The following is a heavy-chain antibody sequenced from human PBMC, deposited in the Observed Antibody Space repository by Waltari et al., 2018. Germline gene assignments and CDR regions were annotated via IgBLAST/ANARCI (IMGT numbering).Heavy chain of an antibody. CDR1: GDSVSSNSAA. CDR3: ARDFEGGVDY. Sequence: QVQLQQSGPGLVKPSQTLSLTCAISGDSVSSNSAACHCIRQSPSRGLEWLGRTFYRSQWYIEYAVSLRSRIIISPDTSKNQFSLQVNSVTPEDTAVYYCARDFEGGVDYWGQGTLVTVSS. D-gene: IGHD3-16*01. J-gene: IGHJ4*02. V-gene: IGHV6-1*01. CDR2: TFYRSQWYI.